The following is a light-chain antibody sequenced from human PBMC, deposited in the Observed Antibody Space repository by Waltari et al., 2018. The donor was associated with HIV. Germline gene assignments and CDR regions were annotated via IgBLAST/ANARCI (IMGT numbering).Light chain of an antibody. CDR2: CAS. J-gene: IGKJ2*03. CDR1: QSDSSSY. V-gene: IGKV3-20*01. CDR3: QQYGSSPPYS. Sequence: EIVLTQSPGTVSLSTGERATLASRASQSDSSSYLAWYQQKPGQAPRLLIYCASSRATVIPDRFSGSGSGTDFTLTISRLEPEDFAVYYCQQYGSSPPYSFGQGTKLEIK.